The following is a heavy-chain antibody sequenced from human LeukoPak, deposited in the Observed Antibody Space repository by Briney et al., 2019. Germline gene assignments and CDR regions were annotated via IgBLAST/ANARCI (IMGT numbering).Heavy chain of an antibody. D-gene: IGHD6-19*01. CDR1: GGSISSYY. Sequence: SETLSLTCTVSGGSISSYYWSWIRQPPGKGLEWIGYIYYSGSTNYNPSLKSPVTISVDTSKNQFSLKLSSVTAADTAVYYCARVRPGIAVAGDFDYWGQGTLVTVSS. CDR2: IYYSGST. CDR3: ARVRPGIAVAGDFDY. J-gene: IGHJ4*02. V-gene: IGHV4-59*01.